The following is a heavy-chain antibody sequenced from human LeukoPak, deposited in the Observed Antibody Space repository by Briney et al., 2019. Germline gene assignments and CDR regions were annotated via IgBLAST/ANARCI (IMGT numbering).Heavy chain of an antibody. CDR1: GFTFSSYS. J-gene: IGHJ3*02. CDR3: AKRGYCSGGSCYGGAFDI. D-gene: IGHD2-15*01. V-gene: IGHV3-21*01. Sequence: GGSLRLSCEASGFTFSSYSMNWVRQAPGKGLEWVSSISSSSRYIYYADSVKGRFTISRDNAKNSLYLQMNSLRAEDTAVYYCAKRGYCSGGSCYGGAFDIWGQGTMVTVSS. CDR2: ISSSSRYI.